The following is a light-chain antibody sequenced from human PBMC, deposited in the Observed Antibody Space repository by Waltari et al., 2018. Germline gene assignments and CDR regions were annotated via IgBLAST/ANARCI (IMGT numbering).Light chain of an antibody. V-gene: IGLV2-14*03. CDR2: DVT. J-gene: IGLJ1*01. Sequence: QSALTQPASVSGSLGQSLTISCTGTSSDVGSYNHVSWYQQYPGQAPQGIILDVTYRPSGVSNRFSGSKSGNTASLTISGLQAEDEATYYCSSFTITYTFVFGTGTKVTVL. CDR3: SSFTITYTFV. CDR1: SSDVGSYNH.